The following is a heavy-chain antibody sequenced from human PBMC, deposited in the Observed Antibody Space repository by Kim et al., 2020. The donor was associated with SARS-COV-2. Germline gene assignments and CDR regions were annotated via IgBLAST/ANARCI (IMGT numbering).Heavy chain of an antibody. CDR3: ARDLGSPGSYNYHYGMDV. D-gene: IGHD1-26*01. J-gene: IGHJ6*02. Sequence: ASVKVSCKASGYTFTGYYMHWVRQAPGQGLEWMGRINPNSGGTNYAQKFQGTVTMTRDTSISTAYMELSRLRSDDTAVYYCARDLGSPGSYNYHYGMDVWGQGTTVTVSS. CDR2: INPNSGGT. CDR1: GYTFTGYY. V-gene: IGHV1-2*06.